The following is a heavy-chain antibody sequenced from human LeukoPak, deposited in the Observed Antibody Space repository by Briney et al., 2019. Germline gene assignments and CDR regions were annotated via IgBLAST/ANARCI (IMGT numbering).Heavy chain of an antibody. D-gene: IGHD4/OR15-4a*01. Sequence: GGSLRLSCAASAFTFSDSYMTWIRQAPGKGQEWDSYISSGGTTIYYGDSVKGRFTISRDNAKNSLYLQMNSLRAEDTAVYYCVRGPNTWFGPWGQGTLVTVSS. V-gene: IGHV3-11*01. CDR1: AFTFSDSY. CDR2: ISSGGTTI. CDR3: VRGPNTWFGP. J-gene: IGHJ5*02.